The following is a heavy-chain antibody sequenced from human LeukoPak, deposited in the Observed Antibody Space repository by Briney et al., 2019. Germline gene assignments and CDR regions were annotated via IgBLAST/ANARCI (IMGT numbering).Heavy chain of an antibody. CDR3: ARKYDSSGYYYGDAFDI. D-gene: IGHD3-22*01. V-gene: IGHV1-69*06. CDR1: GGTFSSYA. CDR2: IIPIFGTA. Sequence: SVKVSCKASGGTFSSYAISWVRQAPGQGLEWMGGIIPIFGTADYAQKFQGRVTITADKSTSTAYMELSSLRSEDTAVYYCARKYDSSGYYYGDAFDIWGQGTMVTVSS. J-gene: IGHJ3*02.